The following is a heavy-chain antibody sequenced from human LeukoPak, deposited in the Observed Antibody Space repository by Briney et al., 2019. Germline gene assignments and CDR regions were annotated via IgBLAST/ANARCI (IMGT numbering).Heavy chain of an antibody. V-gene: IGHV3-11*05. CDR3: AKDRRDYKFGYYFDY. CDR2: ISTSSSYT. Sequence: PGGSLRLSCAASGFTFSDYYMSWIRQAPGKGLECISYISTSSSYTYYADSVQGRFTISRDNAKNSLYLQMNSLRAEDTAVYYCAKDRRDYKFGYYFDYWGQGTLVTVSS. J-gene: IGHJ4*02. D-gene: IGHD4-11*01. CDR1: GFTFSDYY.